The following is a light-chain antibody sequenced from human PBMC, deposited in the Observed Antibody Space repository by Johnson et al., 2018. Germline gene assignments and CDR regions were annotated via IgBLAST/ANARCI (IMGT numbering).Light chain of an antibody. CDR3: WTWGSSLSAGNV. V-gene: IGLV1-51*02. J-gene: IGLJ1*01. CDR2: AHN. CDR1: SSNIGNNY. Sequence: QSVLTQPPSVSAAPGQKVTISCSGSSSNIGNNYVSWYQQLPGTAPKLLIYAHNKRPSGIPERFSGSKSGTSATMGITGLQTGDEADYYCWTWGSSLSAGNVFGTGTKVTVL.